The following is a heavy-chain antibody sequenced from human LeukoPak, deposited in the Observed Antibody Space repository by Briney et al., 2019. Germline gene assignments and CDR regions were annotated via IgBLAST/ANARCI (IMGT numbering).Heavy chain of an antibody. J-gene: IGHJ6*02. D-gene: IGHD3-10*01. V-gene: IGHV5-51*01. CDR2: IYPGDSDT. Sequence: GESLKISCKGSGYSFTGNWIGWVRQMPGKGLEWMGIIYPGDSDTRYSPSFQGQVTISADKSISTAYLQWSSLKASDTAMYYCASLTMVRGVSVGMDVWGQGTTVTVSS. CDR1: GYSFTGNW. CDR3: ASLTMVRGVSVGMDV.